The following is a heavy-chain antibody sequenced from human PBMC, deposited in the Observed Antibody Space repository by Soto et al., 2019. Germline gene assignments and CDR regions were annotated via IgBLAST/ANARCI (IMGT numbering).Heavy chain of an antibody. CDR2: IDPSDSYT. Sequence: GESLKISCKGSGYSFTSYWIIWVRQMPGKGLEWMGRIDPSDSYTNYSPSLQGHVTISADKSISTAYLQWSSLKASDTAMYYCARTGSGIYYGMDVWGQGTTVTVSS. V-gene: IGHV5-10-1*01. CDR1: GYSFTSYW. CDR3: ARTGSGIYYGMDV. J-gene: IGHJ6*02. D-gene: IGHD3-10*01.